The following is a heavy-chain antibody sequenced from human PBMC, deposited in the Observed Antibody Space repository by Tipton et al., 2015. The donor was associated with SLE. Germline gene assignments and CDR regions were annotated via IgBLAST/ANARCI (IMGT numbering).Heavy chain of an antibody. J-gene: IGHJ2*01. V-gene: IGHV3-23*01. D-gene: IGHD3-3*01. CDR3: ATHDFWSGPEYFDL. Sequence: SLRLSCAASGFTFSSYAMSWVRQAPGKGLEWVSAISGSGGSTYYADSVKGRFTISRDNSKNTLYLQMNSLSAEDTAVYYCATHDFWSGPEYFDLWGRGTLVTVSS. CDR2: ISGSGGST. CDR1: GFTFSSYA.